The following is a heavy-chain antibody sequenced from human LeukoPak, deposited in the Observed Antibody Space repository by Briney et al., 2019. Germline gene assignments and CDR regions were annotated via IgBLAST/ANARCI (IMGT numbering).Heavy chain of an antibody. Sequence: SETLSLTCAVYGGSFSGYYWSWIRQPPGKGLEWIGEINHSGSTNYNPSLKSRVTISVDTSKNQFSLKLSSVTAADTAVYYCARGPVLLWFGAPFGAFDIWGQGTMVTVSS. D-gene: IGHD3-10*01. CDR1: GGSFSGYY. J-gene: IGHJ3*02. CDR3: ARGPVLLWFGAPFGAFDI. V-gene: IGHV4-34*01. CDR2: INHSGST.